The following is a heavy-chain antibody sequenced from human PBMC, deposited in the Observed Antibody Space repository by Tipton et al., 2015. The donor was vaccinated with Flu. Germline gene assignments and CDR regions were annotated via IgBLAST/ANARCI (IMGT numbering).Heavy chain of an antibody. CDR2: ISYDGSNK. D-gene: IGHD3-22*01. Sequence: SLRLSCAASGFTFSSYAMHWVRQAPGKGLEWVAVISYDGSNKYYAASVKGRFTISRDNSKNTLYLQMISLRAEDTAVYYCARVLLVYYDSSGYYDYWGQGTLVTVSS. CDR1: GFTFSSYA. J-gene: IGHJ4*02. V-gene: IGHV3-30-3*01. CDR3: ARVLLVYYDSSGYYDY.